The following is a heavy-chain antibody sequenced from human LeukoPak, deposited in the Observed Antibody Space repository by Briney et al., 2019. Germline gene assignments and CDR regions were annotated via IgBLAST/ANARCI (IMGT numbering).Heavy chain of an antibody. J-gene: IGHJ4*02. CDR2: INPNNGDT. Sequence: ASVKVSCKASGYTFTGHYLHWLRQAPGQGLEWMGWINPNNGDTSYAQTFQDRVTMTRGTSINTAYMELSSLRSEDTAVYYCASNLVDVNPFFDYWGQGTLVTVSS. CDR1: GYTFTGHY. D-gene: IGHD5-12*01. V-gene: IGHV1-2*02. CDR3: ASNLVDVNPFFDY.